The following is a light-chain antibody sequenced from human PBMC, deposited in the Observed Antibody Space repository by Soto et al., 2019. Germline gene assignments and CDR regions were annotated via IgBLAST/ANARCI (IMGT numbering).Light chain of an antibody. CDR2: GAS. Sequence: EIVMTQSPATLSVSPGERATLSCRASQSVNNNFAWYQQKTGQAPRLLIYGASTRATGIPARFSGSVSGSDFTLTISSLQSEDFAIYYCQQYNNWWTFGQGTKVEIK. J-gene: IGKJ1*01. V-gene: IGKV3-15*01. CDR3: QQYNNWWT. CDR1: QSVNNN.